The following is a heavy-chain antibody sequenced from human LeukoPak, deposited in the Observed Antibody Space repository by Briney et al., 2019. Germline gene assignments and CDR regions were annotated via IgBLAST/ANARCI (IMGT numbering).Heavy chain of an antibody. Sequence: GASVKVSCKVSGYTLTELSMHWVRQAPGKGLEWMGGFDPEDGETIYAQKFQGRVTMTEDTSTDTAYMELSSLRSEDTAVYYCARERGAITMIVVVIRAPYFDYWGQGTLVTVSS. CDR2: FDPEDGET. J-gene: IGHJ4*02. CDR1: GYTLTELS. CDR3: ARERGAITMIVVVIRAPYFDY. D-gene: IGHD3-22*01. V-gene: IGHV1-24*01.